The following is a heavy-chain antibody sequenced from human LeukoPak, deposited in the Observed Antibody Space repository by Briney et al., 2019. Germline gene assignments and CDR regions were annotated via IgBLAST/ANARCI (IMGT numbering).Heavy chain of an antibody. CDR3: AKDHDPYCGADCYLGT. J-gene: IGHJ5*02. Sequence: GGSLRLSCAASGFTFSSYGMHWVRQAPGKGLEWVAAIWYDGSNKYYADSVKGRFTISRDNSKNTLYLQMNSLRAEDTGVYYCAKDHDPYCGADCYLGTWGLGTLVTVSS. D-gene: IGHD2-21*02. V-gene: IGHV3-33*06. CDR1: GFTFSSYG. CDR2: IWYDGSNK.